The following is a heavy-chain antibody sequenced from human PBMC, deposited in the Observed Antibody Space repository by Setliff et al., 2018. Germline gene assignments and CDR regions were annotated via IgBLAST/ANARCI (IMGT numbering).Heavy chain of an antibody. J-gene: IGHJ4*02. CDR2: SKNKDNGYST. Sequence: GESLKISCAASGFTFSGYYMQWVRQAPGKGLEWVGRSKNKDNGYSTEYAASVKGRSTISRDESTKSQYLQMNSLKTEDTAVYYCALYNYGLPYWGQGTLVTVSS. CDR1: GFTFSGYY. CDR3: ALYNYGLPY. V-gene: IGHV3-72*01. D-gene: IGHD5-18*01.